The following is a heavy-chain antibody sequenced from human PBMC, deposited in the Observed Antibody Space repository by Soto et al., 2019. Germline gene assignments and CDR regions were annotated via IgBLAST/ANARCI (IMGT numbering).Heavy chain of an antibody. Sequence: QVQLQESGPGLVKPSQTLSLTCTVSGGSISSGGYYWSWIRQHPGKGLEWIGYIYYSGSTYYNPSLNSRITISVDTSKNQFSMKLSSVTAADTAVYYCARVQQPSPYNWFDPWGQGTLVTVSS. J-gene: IGHJ5*02. CDR1: GGSISSGGYY. CDR3: ARVQQPSPYNWFDP. V-gene: IGHV4-31*03. D-gene: IGHD6-13*01. CDR2: IYYSGST.